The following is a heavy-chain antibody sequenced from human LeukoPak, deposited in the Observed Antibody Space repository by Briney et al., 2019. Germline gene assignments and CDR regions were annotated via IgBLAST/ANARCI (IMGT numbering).Heavy chain of an antibody. D-gene: IGHD4-11*01. CDR2: ISYDGSNK. CDR1: GFTFSSYA. Sequence: GRSLRLSCAASGFTFSSYAMHWVRQAPGKGLEWVAVISYDGSNKYYADSVKGRFTISRDNSKNTLYLQMNSLRAEDTAVYHCAKDKAVTTSGFDYWGQGTLVTVSS. CDR3: AKDKAVTTSGFDY. V-gene: IGHV3-30-3*01. J-gene: IGHJ4*02.